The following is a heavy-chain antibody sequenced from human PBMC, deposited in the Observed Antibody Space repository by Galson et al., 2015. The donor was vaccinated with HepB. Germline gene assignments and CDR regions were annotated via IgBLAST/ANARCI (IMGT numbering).Heavy chain of an antibody. Sequence: SLRLSCAASGFTFSSYAMHWVRQAPGKGLEWVAVISYDGSNKYYADTVKGRFTMSRDTSTNTLYLQMNSLRAEDTAVYYCARDVSVIDKGYYVDYWGQGTLVTVSS. CDR1: GFTFSSYA. CDR3: ARDVSVIDKGYYVDY. V-gene: IGHV3-30*04. CDR2: ISYDGSNK. D-gene: IGHD3-16*01. J-gene: IGHJ4*02.